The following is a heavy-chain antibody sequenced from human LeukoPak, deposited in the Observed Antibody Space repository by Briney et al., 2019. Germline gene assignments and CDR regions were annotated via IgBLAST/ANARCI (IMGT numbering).Heavy chain of an antibody. V-gene: IGHV1-2*06. D-gene: IGHD6-13*01. Sequence: ASVKVSCKASGYTFTGYYMHWVRQAPGQGLEWMGRINPNSGGTNYAQKFQGRATMTRDTSISTAYMELSRLRSDDTAVYYCARSLSYSSSWSSDYWGQGTLVTVSS. CDR1: GYTFTGYY. J-gene: IGHJ4*02. CDR3: ARSLSYSSSWSSDY. CDR2: INPNSGGT.